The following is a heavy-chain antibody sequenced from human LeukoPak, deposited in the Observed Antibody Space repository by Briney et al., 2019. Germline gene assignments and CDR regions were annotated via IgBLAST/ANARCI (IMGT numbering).Heavy chain of an antibody. J-gene: IGHJ4*02. CDR3: ARLKGARQYCSSTSCPLFFDY. D-gene: IGHD2-2*01. V-gene: IGHV1-2*04. CDR2: INPNSGGT. CDR1: GYTFTGYY. Sequence: ASVKVSCKASGYTFTGYYMHWVRQAPGQGLEWMGWINPNSGGTNYAQKFQGWVTMTRDTSISTAYMELSRLGSGDTAVYYCARLKGARQYCSSTSCPLFFDYWGQGTLVTVSS.